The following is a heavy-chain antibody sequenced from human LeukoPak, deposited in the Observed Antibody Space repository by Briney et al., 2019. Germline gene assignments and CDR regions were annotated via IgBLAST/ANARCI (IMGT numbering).Heavy chain of an antibody. V-gene: IGHV3-11*01. CDR3: ANQAPVPRYFQH. Sequence: GGSLRLSCAASGFTFSDYYMSWIRQAPGKGLEWVSYISSSGSTIYYADSVKGRFTISRDNSKNTLYLQMNSLRAEDTAVYYCANQAPVPRYFQHWGQGTLVTVSS. CDR1: GFTFSDYY. D-gene: IGHD6-6*01. CDR2: ISSSGSTI. J-gene: IGHJ1*01.